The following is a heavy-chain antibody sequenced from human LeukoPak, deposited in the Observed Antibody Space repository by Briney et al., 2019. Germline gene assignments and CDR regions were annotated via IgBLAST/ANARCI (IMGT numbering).Heavy chain of an antibody. CDR3: AKGLYGDYVEYFDY. CDR2: ISGSGGSI. V-gene: IGHV3-23*01. J-gene: IGHJ4*02. Sequence: GGSLRLSCAASGFTFSSYAMSWVRQAPGKGLEWVSAISGSGGSIYYADSVKGRFTISRDNSKNTLYLQMNSLRAEDTAVYYCAKGLYGDYVEYFDYWGQGTLVTVSS. CDR1: GFTFSSYA. D-gene: IGHD4-17*01.